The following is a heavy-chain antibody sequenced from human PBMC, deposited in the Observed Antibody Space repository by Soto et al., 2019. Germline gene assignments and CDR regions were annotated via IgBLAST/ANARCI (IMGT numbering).Heavy chain of an antibody. J-gene: IGHJ6*02. V-gene: IGHV3-48*02. D-gene: IGHD3-3*01. CDR1: GFTFSSYS. CDR2: ISSSSSTI. CDR3: ARDAGFSIGYYRGIYYYYGMDV. Sequence: GGSLRLSCAASGFTFSSYSMNWVRQAPGKGLEWVSYISSSSSTIYYADSVKGRFTISRDNAKNSLYLQMNSLRDEDTAVYCCARDAGFSIGYYRGIYYYYGMDVWGQGTTVTVSS.